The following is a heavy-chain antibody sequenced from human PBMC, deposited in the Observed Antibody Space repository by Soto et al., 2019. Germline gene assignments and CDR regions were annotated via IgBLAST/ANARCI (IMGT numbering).Heavy chain of an antibody. V-gene: IGHV3-33*01. J-gene: IGHJ6*02. CDR1: GFTFSSYG. CDR2: IWYDGSNK. D-gene: IGHD2-15*01. Sequence: VGSLRLSCAASGFTFSSYGMHWVRQAPGKGLEWVAVIWYDGSNKYYADSVKGRFTISRDNSKNTLYLQMNSLRAEDTAVYYCAREGEYCSGGSCYLYYYYYYGMDVWGQGTTVTVSS. CDR3: AREGEYCSGGSCYLYYYYYYGMDV.